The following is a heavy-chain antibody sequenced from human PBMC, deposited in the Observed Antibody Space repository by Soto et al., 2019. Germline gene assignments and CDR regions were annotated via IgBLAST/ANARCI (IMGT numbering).Heavy chain of an antibody. V-gene: IGHV1-69*06. J-gene: IGHJ5*02. CDR1: GGTFSSYA. CDR2: IIPIFGTA. Sequence: QVQLVQSGAEVKKPGSSVKVSCKASGGTFSSYAISWVRQAPGQGLEWMGGIIPIFGTANYAQKFQGRVTIPADKSTSTAYMELSSLRSEDTAVYYCARDSKPRLGQTTNWFDPWGQGTLVTVSS. D-gene: IGHD6-25*01. CDR3: ARDSKPRLGQTTNWFDP.